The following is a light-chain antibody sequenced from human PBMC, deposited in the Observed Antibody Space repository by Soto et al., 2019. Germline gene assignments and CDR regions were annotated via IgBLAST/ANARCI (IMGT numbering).Light chain of an antibody. CDR2: AAS. V-gene: IGKV3-15*01. J-gene: IGKJ5*01. Sequence: EIVMTQSPATLSVSPGERVTLSCRASQSLYTNLAWYQQKPGQTPRVLIYAASTRATGIPGRFTGIGSGTEFTLTISSLQSEDFAVYYCQQYHQWPITFGQGTRLEIK. CDR1: QSLYTN. CDR3: QQYHQWPIT.